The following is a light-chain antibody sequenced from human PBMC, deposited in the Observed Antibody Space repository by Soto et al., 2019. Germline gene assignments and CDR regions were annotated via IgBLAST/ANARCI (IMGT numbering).Light chain of an antibody. Sequence: EIVLTQSPGTLSLSPEERATLSCRASQSFSSNYLAWYQQKPGQAPSHLIYGASSRATGIPDRFSGSGSGTDFTLTIIRLEPEDFGMYYCQQYGTSAPITFGQGTRVEIE. CDR2: GAS. CDR1: QSFSSNY. CDR3: QQYGTSAPIT. V-gene: IGKV3-20*01. J-gene: IGKJ5*01.